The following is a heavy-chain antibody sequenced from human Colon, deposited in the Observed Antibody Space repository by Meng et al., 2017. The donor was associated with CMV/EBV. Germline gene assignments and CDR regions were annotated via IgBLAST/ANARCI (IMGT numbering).Heavy chain of an antibody. CDR3: AKMSGGGSQSLYYYFYGMDV. Sequence: GESLKISCAASGFTFSSYNMNWVRQAPGKGLEWVSTVSGTGDNTYYADSVKGRFTISRDNSENTVYLQMNSLRGEDTAVYYCAKMSGGGSQSLYYYFYGMDVWGQGTTVTVSS. V-gene: IGHV3-23*01. CDR1: GFTFSSYN. D-gene: IGHD3-16*01. CDR2: VSGTGDNT. J-gene: IGHJ6*02.